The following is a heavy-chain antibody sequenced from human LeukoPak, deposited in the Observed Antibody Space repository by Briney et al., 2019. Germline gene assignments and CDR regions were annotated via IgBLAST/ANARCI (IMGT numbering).Heavy chain of an antibody. CDR3: AREHRMPHGAFDI. CDR2: INPSGGST. Sequence: ASVKVSCKASGYTFASYYMHWVRQAPGQGLEWMGIINPSGGSTSYAQKFQGRVTMTRDTSTSTVYMELSSLRSEDTAVYYCAREHRMPHGAFDIWGQGTMVTVSS. J-gene: IGHJ3*02. CDR1: GYTFASYY. V-gene: IGHV1-46*01. D-gene: IGHD2-15*01.